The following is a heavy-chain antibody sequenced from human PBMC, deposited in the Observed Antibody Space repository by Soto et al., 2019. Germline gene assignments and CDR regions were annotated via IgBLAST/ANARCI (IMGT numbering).Heavy chain of an antibody. CDR1: GYSFTDYY. CDR3: ARDIPPDGMEV. CDR2: INPSGDYT. J-gene: IGHJ6*02. V-gene: IGHV1-46*01. Sequence: ASVKVSCKASGYSFTDYYMHWFRQAPGQGLEWMGIINPSGDYTAYSQKFQGRVTMTRDTSTRTVCMEVSRLISDDTAVYYCARDIPPDGMEVWGQGTTVTVSS.